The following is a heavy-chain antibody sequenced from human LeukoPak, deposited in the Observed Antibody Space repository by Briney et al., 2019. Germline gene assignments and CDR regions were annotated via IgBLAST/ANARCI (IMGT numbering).Heavy chain of an antibody. Sequence: SETLSLTCTVSGGSISSYYWSWIRQPPGKGLEWIGYIYYSGSTNYNPSLKSRVTISVDTSKNQFSLKLSSVTAADTAVYYCARGVLPAAPGGWFDPWGQGTLVTVSS. CDR3: ARGVLPAAPGGWFDP. V-gene: IGHV4-59*12. CDR2: IYYSGST. J-gene: IGHJ5*02. D-gene: IGHD2-2*01. CDR1: GGSISSYY.